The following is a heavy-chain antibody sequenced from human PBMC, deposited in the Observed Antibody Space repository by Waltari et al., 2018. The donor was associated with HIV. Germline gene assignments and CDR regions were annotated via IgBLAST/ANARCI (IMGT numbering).Heavy chain of an antibody. D-gene: IGHD2-21*02. J-gene: IGHJ5*02. V-gene: IGHV4-59*01. Sequence: QVQLQESGPGLVKPSETLSLTCTVPGGAITSYFGTWIRPPPGKGLEWIGYIAYTGHHDYNPSLKSRVTISVDASKNQFSLYLNSVTAADTAVYFCARGRQSDWAGELDPWGQGILVTISS. CDR3: ARGRQSDWAGELDP. CDR1: GGAITSYF. CDR2: IAYTGHH.